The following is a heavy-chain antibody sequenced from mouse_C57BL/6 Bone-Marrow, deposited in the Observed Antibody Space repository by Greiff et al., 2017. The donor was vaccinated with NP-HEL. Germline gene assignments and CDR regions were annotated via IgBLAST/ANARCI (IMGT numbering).Heavy chain of an antibody. CDR1: GYTFTGYW. Sequence: QVQLQQPGAELVKPGASVKLSCKASGYTFTGYWMHWVKQRPGQGLEWIGMIHPNSGSTNYNEKFKSKATLTVDKSSSTAYMQLSSLTSEDSAVYYCARSDSNYGYFDVWGTGTTVTVSS. CDR2: IHPNSGST. J-gene: IGHJ1*03. CDR3: ARSDSNYGYFDV. D-gene: IGHD2-5*01. V-gene: IGHV1-64*01.